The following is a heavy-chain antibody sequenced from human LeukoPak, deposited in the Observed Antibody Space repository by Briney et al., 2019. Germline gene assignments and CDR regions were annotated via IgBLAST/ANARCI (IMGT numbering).Heavy chain of an antibody. D-gene: IGHD3-3*01. V-gene: IGHV1-8*01. CDR3: ARVYDFWSGRGFQYGVDV. CDR1: GYTFTSYD. Sequence: GASVKVSCKASGYTFTSYDINWVRQATGQGLEWMGWMNPNSGNTGYAQKFQGRVTMTRNTSISTAYMELSSLRSEDTAVYYCARVYDFWSGRGFQYGVDVWGQGTTVTVSS. CDR2: MNPNSGNT. J-gene: IGHJ6*02.